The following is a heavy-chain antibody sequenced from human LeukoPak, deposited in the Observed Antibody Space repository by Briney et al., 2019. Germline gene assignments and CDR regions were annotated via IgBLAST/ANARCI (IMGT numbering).Heavy chain of an antibody. CDR2: INPNGGDT. V-gene: IGHV1-2*02. J-gene: IGHJ4*02. D-gene: IGHD5-12*01. Sequence: GASVKVSCKASGYTFTGYYMHWVRQTPGQGLEWMGGINPNGGDTNYLQKFQGRVTMTRDTSIATVFMNLSRLGFDDTALYYCARGGYSGFSFDYWGQGTLVTVSS. CDR3: ARGGYSGFSFDY. CDR1: GYTFTGYY.